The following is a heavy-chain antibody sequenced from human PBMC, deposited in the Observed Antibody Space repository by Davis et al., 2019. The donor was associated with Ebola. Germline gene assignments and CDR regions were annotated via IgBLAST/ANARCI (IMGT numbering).Heavy chain of an antibody. CDR2: ISGSGGST. D-gene: IGHD2-21*02. CDR1: GFTFSSYA. V-gene: IGHV3-23*01. CDR3: AKDRHIVVVTVPFDY. J-gene: IGHJ4*02. Sequence: GESLKISCAASGFTFSSYAMSWVRQAPGKGLEWVSAISGSGGSTYYADSVKGRFPISRDNSKNTLYLQMNSLRAEDTAVYYCAKDRHIVVVTVPFDYWGQGTLVTVSS.